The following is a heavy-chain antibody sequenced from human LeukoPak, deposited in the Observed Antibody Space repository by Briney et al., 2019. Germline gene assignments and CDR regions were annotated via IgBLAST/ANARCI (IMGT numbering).Heavy chain of an antibody. CDR3: ARGPNSNWSGLDF. Sequence: GGSLRLSCTASGFSFSGHWMHWARQLPGKGLVWVSRISPTGSTASYADSVKGRFTVSRDNAKNTLYLQVNNLRAEDTAVYYCARGPNSNWSGLDFWGQGTLLTVSS. J-gene: IGHJ4*02. CDR1: GFSFSGHW. CDR2: ISPTGSTA. V-gene: IGHV3-74*01. D-gene: IGHD6-6*01.